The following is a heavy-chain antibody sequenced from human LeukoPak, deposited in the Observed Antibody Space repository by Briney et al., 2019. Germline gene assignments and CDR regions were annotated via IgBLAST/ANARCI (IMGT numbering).Heavy chain of an antibody. CDR3: ATQTGGAFDI. V-gene: IGHV1-69*10. CDR1: GENLSNYL. CDR2: VIPVLGKS. D-gene: IGHD1-14*01. Sequence: SVKVSCKSSGENLSNYLITWVRQAPGQGLEWMGHVIPVLGKSNYAQKFQGRITITADESTNTAYMELRSLRSEDTAVYYCATQTGGAFDIWGQGTMVTVSS. J-gene: IGHJ3*02.